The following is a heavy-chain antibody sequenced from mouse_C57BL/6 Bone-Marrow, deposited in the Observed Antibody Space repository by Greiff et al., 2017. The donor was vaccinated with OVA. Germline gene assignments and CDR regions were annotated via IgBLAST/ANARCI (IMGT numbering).Heavy chain of an antibody. D-gene: IGHD1-3*01. V-gene: IGHV1-42*01. CDR2: INPSTGGT. Sequence: VQLQQSGPELVKPGASVKISCKASGYSFTGYYMNWVKQSPEKSLEWIGEINPSTGGTTYNQKFKAKATLTVDKSSSTAYMQLKSLTSEDSAVYYCAHNVRDYWGQGTSVTVSS. CDR1: GYSFTGYY. CDR3: AHNVRDY. J-gene: IGHJ4*01.